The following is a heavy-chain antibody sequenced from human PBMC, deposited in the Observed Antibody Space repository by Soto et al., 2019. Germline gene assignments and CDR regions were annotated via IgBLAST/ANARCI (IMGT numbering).Heavy chain of an antibody. Sequence: EVQLVESGGGVVQPGRSLRLSCSASGFTFDDYAMNWVRQAPGKGLEWVSSISWNSGNIVYADSVRGRFTISRDNAKTSLHLQMNSLRAEDTALYYCTKGASTSCFSAFDLWGQGKMVTVSS. CDR1: GFTFDDYA. D-gene: IGHD2-2*01. CDR2: ISWNSGNI. V-gene: IGHV3-9*01. J-gene: IGHJ3*01. CDR3: TKGASTSCFSAFDL.